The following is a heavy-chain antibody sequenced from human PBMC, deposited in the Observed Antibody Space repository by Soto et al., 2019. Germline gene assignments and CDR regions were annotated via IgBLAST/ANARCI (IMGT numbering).Heavy chain of an antibody. D-gene: IGHD2-15*01. V-gene: IGHV4-31*03. J-gene: IGHJ6*02. CDR1: GGSISSGGYY. CDR3: ATGSFTSTGGRIGCHYNAMDV. Sequence: PSETLSLTCTVSGGSISSGGYYWSWIRQHPGKGLEWIGNIYYTGSTHYDPSLKSRITISLDTSKNQISLKLSSVTAADTAVYYCATGSFTSTGGRIGCHYNAMDVWGQGTTVTVSS. CDR2: IYYTGST.